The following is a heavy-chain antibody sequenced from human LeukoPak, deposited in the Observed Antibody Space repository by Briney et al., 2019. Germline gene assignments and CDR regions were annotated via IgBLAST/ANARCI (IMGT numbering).Heavy chain of an antibody. D-gene: IGHD2-8*01. V-gene: IGHV3-48*03. J-gene: IGHJ4*02. CDR2: ITYSSSII. CDR3: ATDTNGYSFCFDY. Sequence: GGSLRLSCAASGFTFSTLEMSWVRQAPGKGLEWLAYITYSSSIIYYADSVKGRFTVSRDNAKNSLYLHMNSLRAEDTAVYYCATDTNGYSFCFDYWGQGALVTVSS. CDR1: GFTFSTLE.